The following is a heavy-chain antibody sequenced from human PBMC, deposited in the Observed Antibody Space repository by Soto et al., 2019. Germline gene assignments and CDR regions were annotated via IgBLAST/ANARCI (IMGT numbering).Heavy chain of an antibody. V-gene: IGHV1-18*01. J-gene: IGHJ6*03. Sequence: GASVKVSCKASGYTFTSYGISWVRQAPGQGLEWMGWISAYNGNTNYAQKLQGRVTMTTDTSTSTAYMELRSLRSDDTAVYYCARDIVVVVAAHYMDVWGKGTTVTVSS. CDR1: GYTFTSYG. CDR2: ISAYNGNT. CDR3: ARDIVVVVAAHYMDV. D-gene: IGHD2-15*01.